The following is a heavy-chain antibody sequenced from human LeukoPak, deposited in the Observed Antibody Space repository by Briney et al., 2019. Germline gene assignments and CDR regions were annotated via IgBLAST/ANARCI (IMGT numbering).Heavy chain of an antibody. CDR1: GFTFSSYA. CDR2: ISPSGGVT. J-gene: IGHJ4*02. V-gene: IGHV3-23*01. CDR3: AKAHVPTMIRGVVSSD. D-gene: IGHD3-10*01. Sequence: GGSLRLFCATSGFTFSSYAMSWVRQAPGKGLEGVSTISPSGGVTFYSDSVRGRFTISRDYSKDTLFLQMNSLRAEDTALYYCAKAHVPTMIRGVVSSDWGQGTLVTVSS.